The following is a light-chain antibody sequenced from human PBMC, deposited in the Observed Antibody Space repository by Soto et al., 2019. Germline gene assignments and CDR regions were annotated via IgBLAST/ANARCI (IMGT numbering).Light chain of an antibody. J-gene: IGKJ5*01. CDR2: GAS. CDR3: QHYGSSPLVT. Sequence: EIVLTQSPGTLSLSPGERATLSCRSSQSVSSSYLAWYQQKPGQAPRLLIYGASSRATGIPNRFSGSGSGTDFPLTISRLEPEGFAVYYWQHYGSSPLVTFGQGTRLEIK. CDR1: QSVSSSY. V-gene: IGKV3-20*01.